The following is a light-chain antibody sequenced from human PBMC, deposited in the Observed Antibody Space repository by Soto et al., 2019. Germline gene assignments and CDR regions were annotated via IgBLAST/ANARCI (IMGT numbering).Light chain of an antibody. CDR2: GAS. J-gene: IGKJ2*01. CDR3: QQYGRT. V-gene: IGKV3-20*01. Sequence: DIVLTQSPGTLSLSPGERATLSCRASQSVNNNYLAWYQQKPGQAPRLLIFGASTRATGISDRFRGSGSGTDFTLTINRLEPEDFAVYYCQQYGRTFGQGTKLEIK. CDR1: QSVNNNY.